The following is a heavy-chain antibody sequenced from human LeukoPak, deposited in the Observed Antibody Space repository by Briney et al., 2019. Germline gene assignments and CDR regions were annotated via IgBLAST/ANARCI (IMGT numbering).Heavy chain of an antibody. J-gene: IGHJ6*02. CDR3: ARGQPPSYYDMDV. D-gene: IGHD6-13*01. CDR2: IWSDGSSK. Sequence: GGSLRLSCAASGFNFSSYGMHWVRQAPGKGLEWVAVIWSDGSSKHYADSVKGRFTISRDNSKNTLYLQMSSLRAEDTALYYCARGQPPSYYDMDVWGQGTTVTVSS. CDR1: GFNFSSYG. V-gene: IGHV3-33*01.